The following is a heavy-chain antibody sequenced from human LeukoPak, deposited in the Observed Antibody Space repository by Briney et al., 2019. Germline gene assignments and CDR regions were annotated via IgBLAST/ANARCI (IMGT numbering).Heavy chain of an antibody. CDR3: AKGRIVGASVHGY. D-gene: IGHD1-26*01. J-gene: IGHJ4*02. CDR2: ISSSGGST. CDR1: GFTFNNNA. Sequence: GGSLRLSCAASGFTFNNNAMSWVRQAPGKGLEWVSAISSSGGSTYSADSVKGRFTISRDNSKNTLYLQLNSLRAEDTAIYYCAKGRIVGASVHGYWGQGTLVTVSS. V-gene: IGHV3-23*01.